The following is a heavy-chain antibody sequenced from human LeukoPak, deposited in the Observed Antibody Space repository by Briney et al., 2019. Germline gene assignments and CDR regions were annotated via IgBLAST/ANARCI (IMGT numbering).Heavy chain of an antibody. CDR2: IIPIFGIA. V-gene: IGHV1-69*04. J-gene: IGHJ5*02. CDR3: AREAVTTNRNWFDP. D-gene: IGHD4-11*01. CDR1: GGTFSSHA. Sequence: GASVKVSCKASGGTFSSHAISWVRQAPGQGLEWMGRIIPIFGIANYAQKFQGRVTITADKSTSTAYMELSSLRSEDTAVYYCAREAVTTNRNWFDPWGQGTLVTVSS.